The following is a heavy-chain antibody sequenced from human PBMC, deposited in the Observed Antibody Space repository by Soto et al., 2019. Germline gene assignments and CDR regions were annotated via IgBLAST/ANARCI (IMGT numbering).Heavy chain of an antibody. D-gene: IGHD6-13*01. CDR3: ARSVATPGTNIDF. J-gene: IGHJ4*02. Sequence: PSETLSLTCSVSGGSINGNYWSWNRQTPGQGLEWLGFIYFSGSTRYNPSLMSRLTISLDKSKRQFSMSLSSVTAADTAVYYCARSVATPGTNIDFWGQGTLVTVSS. CDR1: GGSINGNY. CDR2: IYFSGST. V-gene: IGHV4-4*09.